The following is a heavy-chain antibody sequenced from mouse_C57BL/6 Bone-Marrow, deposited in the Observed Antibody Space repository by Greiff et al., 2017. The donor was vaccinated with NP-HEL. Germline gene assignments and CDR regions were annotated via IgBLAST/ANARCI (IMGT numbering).Heavy chain of an antibody. CDR1: GFNIKDDY. Sequence: DVKLQESGAELVRPGASVKLSCTASGFNIKDDYMHWVKQRPEQGLEWIGWIDPENGDTEYASKFQGKATITADTSSNTAYLQLSSLTSEDTAVYYCTDLLGYAMDYWGQGTSVTVSS. CDR2: IDPENGDT. CDR3: TDLLGYAMDY. D-gene: IGHD4-1*01. J-gene: IGHJ4*01. V-gene: IGHV14-4*01.